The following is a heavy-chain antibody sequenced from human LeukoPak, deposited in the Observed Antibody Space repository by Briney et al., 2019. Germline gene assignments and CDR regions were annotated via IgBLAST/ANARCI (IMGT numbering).Heavy chain of an antibody. Sequence: GASVKVSCKASGYTFTGYYMHWVRQAPGQGLEWMGWINPNSGGTNYAQKFQGRVTMTRDTSISTAYMELSRLRSDDTAVYYCAREYGLLWFGELFRQGSFDPWGQGTLVTVSS. CDR1: GYTFTGYY. D-gene: IGHD3-10*01. CDR2: INPNSGGT. J-gene: IGHJ5*02. CDR3: AREYGLLWFGELFRQGSFDP. V-gene: IGHV1-2*02.